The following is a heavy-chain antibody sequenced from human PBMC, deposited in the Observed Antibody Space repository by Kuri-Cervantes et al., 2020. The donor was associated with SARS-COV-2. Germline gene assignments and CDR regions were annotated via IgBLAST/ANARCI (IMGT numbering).Heavy chain of an antibody. CDR1: GGTFSSYA. V-gene: IGHV1-69*04. Sequence: SVKVSCKASGGTFSSYAISWVRQPPGQGLEWMGRIIPILGIANYAQKFQGRVTITADKSTSTAYMELSSLRSEDTAVYYCARGESAPEGYFDLWGRGTLVTVSS. J-gene: IGHJ2*01. CDR3: ARGESAPEGYFDL. D-gene: IGHD1-14*01. CDR2: IIPILGIA.